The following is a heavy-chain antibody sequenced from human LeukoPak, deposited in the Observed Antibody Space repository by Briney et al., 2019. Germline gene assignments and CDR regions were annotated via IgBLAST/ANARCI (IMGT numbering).Heavy chain of an antibody. Sequence: GESLKISCKGSGYSLTYYWIGWVRQMPGKGLEWMGIISPGDSDTRYSPSFQGQVTISVDKSISTAYLQWNSLKASDTAMYYCARVRLDYDYVWGSYRAPSYYYYMDVWGKGTTVTVSS. CDR1: GYSLTYYW. CDR2: ISPGDSDT. J-gene: IGHJ6*03. D-gene: IGHD3-16*02. V-gene: IGHV5-51*01. CDR3: ARVRLDYDYVWGSYRAPSYYYYMDV.